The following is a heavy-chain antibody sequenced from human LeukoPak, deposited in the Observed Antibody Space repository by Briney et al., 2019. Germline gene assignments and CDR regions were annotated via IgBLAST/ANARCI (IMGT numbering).Heavy chain of an antibody. CDR2: ISYSGGT. J-gene: IGHJ4*02. D-gene: IGHD3-16*01. V-gene: IGHV4-59*08. Sequence: PPETLSLTCTVSGGSITDYYWNWIRQPPGKGLEWIGYISYSGGTNYNPSLNSRVTISVDTSKNVFSLDLTSVTAADTAVYYCATLDTKMEVGLDWGQGTLVTVSS. CDR1: GGSITDYY. CDR3: ATLDTKMEVGLD.